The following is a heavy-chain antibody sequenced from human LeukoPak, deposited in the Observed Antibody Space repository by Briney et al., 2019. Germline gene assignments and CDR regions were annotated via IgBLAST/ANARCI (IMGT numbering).Heavy chain of an antibody. V-gene: IGHV4-34*01. J-gene: IGHJ4*02. CDR2: INHSGST. CDR1: GGSFSGYY. Sequence: SETLSLTCAVYGGSFSGYYWSWIRQPPGKGLEWIGEINHSGSTNYNPSLKSRVTTSVDTSKNQFSLKLSSVTAADTAVYYCARRSSGWYLFDYWGQGTLVTVSS. CDR3: ARRSSGWYLFDY. D-gene: IGHD6-19*01.